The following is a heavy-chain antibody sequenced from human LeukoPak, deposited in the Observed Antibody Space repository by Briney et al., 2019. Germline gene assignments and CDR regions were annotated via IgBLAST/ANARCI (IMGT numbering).Heavy chain of an antibody. D-gene: IGHD6-19*01. CDR3: ARQGAVRQWLVFTTGHYFDY. CDR1: GYTFTSCD. CDR2: MNPNSGNT. J-gene: IGHJ4*02. Sequence: ASVKVSCKASGYTFTSCDINWVRQATGQGLEWMGWMNPNSGNTGYAQKFQGRVTMTRNTSISTAYMELSSLRSEDTAVYYCARQGAVRQWLVFTTGHYFDYWGQGTLVTVSS. V-gene: IGHV1-8*01.